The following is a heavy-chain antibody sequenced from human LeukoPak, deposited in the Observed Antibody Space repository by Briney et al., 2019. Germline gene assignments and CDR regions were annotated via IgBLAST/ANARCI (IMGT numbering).Heavy chain of an antibody. J-gene: IGHJ4*02. CDR2: IYPGGGT. CDR3: TKGGSRVQGAPFFLGH. V-gene: IGHV3-53*01. CDR1: GFSVSADY. D-gene: IGHD3-16*01. Sequence: GGSLRLSCAASGFSVSADYMTWVRQAPGKGLEWVSVIYPGGGTYYADSVKGRFSMSRDNSKKMLYLQMNSLRAEDTAGYYCTKGGSRVQGAPFFLGHWGRGPLV.